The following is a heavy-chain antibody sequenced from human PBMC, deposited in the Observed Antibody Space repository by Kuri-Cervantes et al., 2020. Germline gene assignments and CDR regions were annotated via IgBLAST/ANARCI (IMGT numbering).Heavy chain of an antibody. CDR2: IYSSGST. Sequence: SETLSLTCTVSGGSISSYYWSWIRQPAGKGLEWIGRIYSSGSTNYNPSLKSRVTISVDKSKNQFSLKLSSVTAADTAVYYCARDGGSSSSRGFDYWGQGTLVTVSS. CDR1: GGSISSYY. V-gene: IGHV4-4*07. D-gene: IGHD6-6*01. J-gene: IGHJ4*02. CDR3: ARDGGSSSSRGFDY.